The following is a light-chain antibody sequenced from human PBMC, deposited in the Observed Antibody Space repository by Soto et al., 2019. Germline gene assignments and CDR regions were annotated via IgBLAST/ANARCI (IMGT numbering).Light chain of an antibody. CDR2: GAS. Sequence: EIVLTQSPGTLSLSPGERATLSCRASQSISISSLAWYQQKPGQAPRLLICGASSRATGIPDRFSGSGSGTDFTLSISSLQSEDFAVYYCQQYNNWPPITFGLGTRLEIK. J-gene: IGKJ5*01. CDR3: QQYNNWPPIT. V-gene: IGKV3-20*01. CDR1: QSISISS.